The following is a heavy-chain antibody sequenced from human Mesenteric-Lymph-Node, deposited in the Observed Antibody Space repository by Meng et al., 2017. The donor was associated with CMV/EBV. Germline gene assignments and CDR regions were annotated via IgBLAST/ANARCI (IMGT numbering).Heavy chain of an antibody. J-gene: IGHJ4*02. CDR2: FIPMLNIP. CDR3: ALLFGGVIEY. CDR1: GYTFSPYG. Sequence: SVKVSCKASGYTFSPYGINWVRQAPGQGLEWMGVFIPMLNIPNYAQTFQGRVTITADKSTNTAYMELRSLTSGDTAVYYCALLFGGVIEYWGQGTLVTVSS. V-gene: IGHV1-69*10. D-gene: IGHD3-16*01.